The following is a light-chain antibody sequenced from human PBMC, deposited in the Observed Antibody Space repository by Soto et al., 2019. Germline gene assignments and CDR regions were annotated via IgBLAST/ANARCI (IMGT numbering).Light chain of an antibody. CDR1: QSVNSAH. J-gene: IGKJ4*01. CDR3: QHYDGSPLT. V-gene: IGKV3-20*01. CDR2: GAY. Sequence: EVVLTQSPGTLSLSPGGRGTLSCRASQSVNSAHLVWYQQKPSQAPRLLIYGAYSRATGIPDRFSGSGSGTDFTLTISGLEPEDSAVYYCQHYDGSPLTFGGGTKVELK.